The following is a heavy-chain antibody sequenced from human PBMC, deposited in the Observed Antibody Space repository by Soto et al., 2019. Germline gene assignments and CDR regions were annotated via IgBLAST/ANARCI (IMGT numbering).Heavy chain of an antibody. J-gene: IGHJ4*01. CDR3: ARGPTYYYHSSSYYLFDY. Sequence: SETLSLTCTVSGGSISSYYWSWIRQPPGKGLEWIGYIYYSGITNYNPSLKSRVTISVDTSKNQFSLKLSSVTAADTAVYYCARGPTYYYHSSSYYLFDYWGHGTLVTVS. CDR1: GGSISSYY. D-gene: IGHD3-22*01. V-gene: IGHV4-59*01. CDR2: IYYSGIT.